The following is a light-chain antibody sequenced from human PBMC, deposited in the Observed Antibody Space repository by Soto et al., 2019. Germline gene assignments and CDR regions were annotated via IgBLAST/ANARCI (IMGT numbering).Light chain of an antibody. CDR1: SSDVGGYNS. CDR2: EVS. J-gene: IGLJ2*01. Sequence: QSVLTQPPSASGSPGQSVTISCTGSSSDVGGYNSVSWYQHHPGKVPKAMIYEVSKRPSGVPDRFSGSKSVNTASLTVSGLQAEDEADYYCSSYAGSNNLVFGGGTKVTVL. CDR3: SSYAGSNNLV. V-gene: IGLV2-8*01.